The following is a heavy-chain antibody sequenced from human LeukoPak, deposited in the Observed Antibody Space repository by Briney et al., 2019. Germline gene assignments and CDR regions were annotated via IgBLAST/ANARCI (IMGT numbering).Heavy chain of an antibody. CDR2: ISGSGGST. CDR3: AKDASIQLRYFDWVGDAFDI. Sequence: GGSLRLSCAASGFTFSSYAMSWVRQAPGKGLEWVSAISGSGGSTYYADSVKGRFTISRDNSMNTLYLQMNSLRAEDTAVYYCAKDASIQLRYFDWVGDAFDIWGRGTMVTVSS. CDR1: GFTFSSYA. D-gene: IGHD3-9*01. J-gene: IGHJ3*02. V-gene: IGHV3-23*01.